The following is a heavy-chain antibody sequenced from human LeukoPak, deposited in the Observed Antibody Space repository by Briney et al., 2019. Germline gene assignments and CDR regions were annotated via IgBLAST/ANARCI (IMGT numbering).Heavy chain of an antibody. V-gene: IGHV4-61*08. CDR1: GGSISSGGYS. CDR2: IYYSGST. Sequence: PSQTLSLTCAVSGGSISSGGYSWSWIRQPPGKGLEWIGYIYYSGSTNYNPSLKSRVTISVDTSKNQFSLKLSSVTAADTAVYYCARAPQEGYFWSGFQDYYYYGMDVWGQGTTVTVSS. J-gene: IGHJ6*02. CDR3: ARAPQEGYFWSGFQDYYYYGMDV. D-gene: IGHD3-3*01.